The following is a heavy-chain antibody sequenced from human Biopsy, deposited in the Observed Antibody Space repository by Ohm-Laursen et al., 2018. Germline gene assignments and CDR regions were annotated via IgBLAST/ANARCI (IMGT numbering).Heavy chain of an antibody. V-gene: IGHV1-18*01. CDR2: ISAYNGNR. D-gene: IGHD3-22*01. CDR1: GYLFINYG. J-gene: IGHJ6*02. CDR3: VREEDNSGYDYYGMDV. Sequence: SLVKVSCKASGYLFINYGISWVRQAPGQGLGWMGWISAYNGNRNYAQKFQGRVTMTTDTSTSTAYMELRSLRSDDTAVYFCVREEDNSGYDYYGMDVWGQGTTVTVSS.